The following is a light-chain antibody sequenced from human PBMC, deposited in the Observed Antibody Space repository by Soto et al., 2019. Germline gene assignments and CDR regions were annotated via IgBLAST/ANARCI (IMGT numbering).Light chain of an antibody. CDR2: DAS. J-gene: IGKJ1*01. V-gene: IGKV3-11*01. CDR1: QSVSSY. CDR3: QQRSNWPRT. Sequence: IVLTQSPATLSLSPGERSTLSCRASQSVSSYLAWYPQKPGQAPRLLIYDASNRATGIPARFSGSGSGTDCTLTISSLEPEDFAVYDCQQRSNWPRTFGQGTKVDIK.